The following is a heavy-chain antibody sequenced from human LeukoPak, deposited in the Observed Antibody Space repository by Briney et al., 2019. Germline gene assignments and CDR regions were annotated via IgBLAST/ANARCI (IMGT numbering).Heavy chain of an antibody. CDR1: GYTFTGYY. V-gene: IGHV1-2*02. J-gene: IGHJ5*02. D-gene: IGHD1-26*01. CDR2: INPNSGGT. Sequence: ASVNVSCKASGYTFTGYYMRCGRQAPGQGREWMGWINPNSGGTNYARKFQGRVTMTRDTSIRTAYMELSRLRSADTAVYYCARQVGATILNWFDPWGQGTLVTVSS. CDR3: ARQVGATILNWFDP.